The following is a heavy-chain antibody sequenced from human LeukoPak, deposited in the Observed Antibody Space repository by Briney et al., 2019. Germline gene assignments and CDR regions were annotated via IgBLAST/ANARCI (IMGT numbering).Heavy chain of an antibody. J-gene: IGHJ4*02. Sequence: SETLSLTCTVSGGSISTYYWSWIRQPPGKGLDWIGSFYYTGSTNYNPSHRSRVTISLDTSKNQISPRLTPVTAADTAVYCCARGGNALDYWGQGTLVTVSS. CDR3: ARGGNALDY. CDR2: FYYTGST. V-gene: IGHV4-59*01. D-gene: IGHD4-23*01. CDR1: GGSISTYY.